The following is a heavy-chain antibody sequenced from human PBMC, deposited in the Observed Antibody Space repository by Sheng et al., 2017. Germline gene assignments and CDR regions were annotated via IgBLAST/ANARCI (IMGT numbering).Heavy chain of an antibody. CDR1: GIAVSSNS. J-gene: IGHJ3*01. Sequence: EVQLVESGGGLVQPGGSLRLSCAASGIAVSSNSMSWVRQAPGKGLEWVSVIYTGGRTYSADSLKARFTISRDKSKNTLYLQMNGLRTEDTAVYYCARDYDGFDLWGQGTMV. CDR3: ARDYDGFDL. V-gene: IGHV3-66*01. CDR2: IYTGGRT.